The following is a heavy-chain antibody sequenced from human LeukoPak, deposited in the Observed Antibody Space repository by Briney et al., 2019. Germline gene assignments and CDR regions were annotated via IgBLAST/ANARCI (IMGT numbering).Heavy chain of an antibody. Sequence: ASVTVSCKVSGYTLTELSMHWVRQAPGKGLEWMGGFDPEDGETIYAQKFQGRVTMTEDTSTDTAYMELSSLRSEDTAVYYCATGPAITMVRGVIRSGFDPWGQGTLVTVSS. CDR2: FDPEDGET. J-gene: IGHJ5*02. D-gene: IGHD3-10*01. CDR1: GYTLTELS. V-gene: IGHV1-24*01. CDR3: ATGPAITMVRGVIRSGFDP.